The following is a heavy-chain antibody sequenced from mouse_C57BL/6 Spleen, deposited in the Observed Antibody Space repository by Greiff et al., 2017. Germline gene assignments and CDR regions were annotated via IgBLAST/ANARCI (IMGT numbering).Heavy chain of an antibody. CDR3: AREAYYSNYVDYAMDY. D-gene: IGHD2-5*01. CDR2: IYPGDGDT. V-gene: IGHV1-82*01. CDR1: GYAFSSSW. J-gene: IGHJ4*01. Sequence: QVQLQQSGPELVKPGASVKISCKASGYAFSSSWMNWVKQRPGKGLEWIGRIYPGDGDTNYNGKFKGKATLTAGKSSSTSYMQLSSLTAEDSAVYFCAREAYYSNYVDYAMDYWGQGTTVTVDS.